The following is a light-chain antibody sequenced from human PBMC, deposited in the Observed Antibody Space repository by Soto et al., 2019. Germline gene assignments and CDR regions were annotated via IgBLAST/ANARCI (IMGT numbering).Light chain of an antibody. J-gene: IGLJ3*02. CDR2: GNS. CDR3: QSYDSSLSGWG. CDR1: SSNIGAGYD. V-gene: IGLV1-40*01. Sequence: QSVLTQPPSVSGAPGQRVTISCTGSSSNIGAGYDVHWYQQLPGTAPKLLIYGNSNRPSGVPDRFSGSKSGTSASLAITGLRAEDEADYYCQSYDSSLSGWGFGGGTKRTVL.